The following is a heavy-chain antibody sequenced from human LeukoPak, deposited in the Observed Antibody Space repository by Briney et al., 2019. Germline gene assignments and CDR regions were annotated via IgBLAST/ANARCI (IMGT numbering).Heavy chain of an antibody. D-gene: IGHD1-26*01. CDR3: ARDARPGSYFYY. CDR2: IIPIFGTA. J-gene: IGHJ4*02. V-gene: IGHV1-69*13. Sequence: SVKVSCKASGGTFSSYAISWVRQAPGQGLEWMGGIIPIFGTANYAQKFQGRVTITADESTSTAYMELSSLRSEDTAVYYCARDARPGSYFYYWGQGTLVTVSS. CDR1: GGTFSSYA.